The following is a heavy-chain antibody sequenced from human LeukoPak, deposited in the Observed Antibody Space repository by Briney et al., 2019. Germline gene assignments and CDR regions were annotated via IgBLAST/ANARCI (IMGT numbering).Heavy chain of an antibody. CDR2: ISSGSSYV. CDR3: ARREVGATLGD. J-gene: IGHJ4*02. Sequence: GGSLRLSCAASGFTFSTYSMDWVRQAPGKGLEWVSSISSGSSYVYYADSVKGRFTISRDNAKSSLYLQMNSLSAEDTAVYYCARREVGATLGDWGQGTLVTVSS. D-gene: IGHD1-26*01. CDR1: GFTFSTYS. V-gene: IGHV3-21*01.